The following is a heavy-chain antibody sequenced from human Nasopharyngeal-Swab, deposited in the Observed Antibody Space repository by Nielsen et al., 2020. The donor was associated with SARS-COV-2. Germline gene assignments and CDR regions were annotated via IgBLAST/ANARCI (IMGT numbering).Heavy chain of an antibody. CDR2: VRSKGNNYAT. V-gene: IGHV3-73*01. CDR1: GSTFSDSA. CDR3: TRCGGGCYSGRDY. J-gene: IGHJ4*02. Sequence: GESLKISCAASGSTFSDSAIHWVRQASGKGLEWVGRVRSKGNNYATAYSASVKGRFIIFRDDPTNTAYLQMNSLKTEDTAMYYCTRCGGGCYSGRDYWGQGTLVTVSS. D-gene: IGHD2-15*01.